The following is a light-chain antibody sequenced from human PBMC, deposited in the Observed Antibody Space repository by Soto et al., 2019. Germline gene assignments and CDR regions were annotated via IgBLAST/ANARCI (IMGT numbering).Light chain of an antibody. J-gene: IGLJ3*02. CDR2: GNT. V-gene: IGLV1-40*01. Sequence: QSVLTQPPSVSGAPGQRVTISCTGSSSNIGEDYDVYWYQQFPGKAPKLLIYGNTNRPSGIPDRFSGSKSGTSASLAITGLQAEEEADYYCHSYDSSLRGSGVFGGGPSSPS. CDR1: SSNIGEDYD. CDR3: HSYDSSLRGSGV.